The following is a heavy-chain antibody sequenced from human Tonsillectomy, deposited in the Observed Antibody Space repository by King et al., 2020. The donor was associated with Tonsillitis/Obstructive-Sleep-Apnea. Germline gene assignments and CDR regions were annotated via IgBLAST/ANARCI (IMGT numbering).Heavy chain of an antibody. V-gene: IGHV4-39*01. CDR3: ARHSGGCYYFYYYYMGA. CDR2: SSYSGST. D-gene: IGHD1-26*01. Sequence: QLQESGPGLVKPSETLSLICTVSGGSIRSSNYYWGWIRQPPGKGMEWIGSSSYSGSTYYNASLKSRVTISVDTSKNQCSLKLSSVTAADTAVYYCARHSGGCYYFYYYYMGAWGKGTTVTVSS. J-gene: IGHJ6*03. CDR1: GGSIRSSNYY.